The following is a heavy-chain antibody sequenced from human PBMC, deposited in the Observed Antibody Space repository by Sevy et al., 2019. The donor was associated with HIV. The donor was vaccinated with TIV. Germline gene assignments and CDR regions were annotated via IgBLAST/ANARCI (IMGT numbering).Heavy chain of an antibody. V-gene: IGHV4-31*03. CDR2: IYNSGST. CDR3: ARGRENYDGGSGPVDH. CDR1: GVSINSGGDY. J-gene: IGHJ4*02. D-gene: IGHD3-10*01. Sequence: SETLSLTCTVSGVSINSGGDYWSWIRQQPGKGLEWIGYIYNSGSTYYNPSLESRITISDDTSKNQFSLKLTSVTAADTAVYYCARGRENYDGGSGPVDHWGQGTLVTVSS.